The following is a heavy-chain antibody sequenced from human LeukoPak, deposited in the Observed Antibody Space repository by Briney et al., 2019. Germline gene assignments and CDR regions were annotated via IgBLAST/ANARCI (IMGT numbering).Heavy chain of an antibody. CDR2: ISAYNGNT. CDR1: GYTFTSYG. J-gene: IGHJ4*02. CDR3: ARDGHDSSGYYEDY. D-gene: IGHD3-22*01. V-gene: IGHV1-18*01. Sequence: ASVKVSCKASGYTFTSYGISWVRQAPGQGLEWMGWISAYNGNTNYAQKLQGRVTMTRDTSISTAYMELSSLRSDDTAVYYCARDGHDSSGYYEDYWGQGTLVTVSS.